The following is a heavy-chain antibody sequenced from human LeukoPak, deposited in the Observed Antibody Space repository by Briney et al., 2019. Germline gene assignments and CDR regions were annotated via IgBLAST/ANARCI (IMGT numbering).Heavy chain of an antibody. V-gene: IGHV3-30-3*01. CDR2: ISYDGSNE. J-gene: IGHJ4*02. CDR3: AREIAAAAQGY. Sequence: GGSLRLSCAASGFTFSRHAMHWVRQAPGKGLEWVALISYDGSNEYYADSVKGRFTISRDNSKNTLYLQMNSLRAEDTAVYYCAREIAAAAQGYWGQGTLVTVSS. CDR1: GFTFSRHA. D-gene: IGHD6-13*01.